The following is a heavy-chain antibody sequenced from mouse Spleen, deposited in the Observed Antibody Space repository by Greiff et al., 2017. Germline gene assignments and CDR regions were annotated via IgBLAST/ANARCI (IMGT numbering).Heavy chain of an antibody. V-gene: IGHV1-7*01. Sequence: QVQLQQSGAELAKPGASVKMSCKASGYTFTSYWMHWVKQRPGQGLEWIGYINPSTGYTEYNQKFKDKATLTADKSSSTAYMQLSSLTSEDSAVYYCARERAYRYDDVPFDYWGQGTTLTVSS. J-gene: IGHJ2*01. D-gene: IGHD2-14*01. CDR3: ARERAYRYDDVPFDY. CDR2: INPSTGYT. CDR1: GYTFTSYW.